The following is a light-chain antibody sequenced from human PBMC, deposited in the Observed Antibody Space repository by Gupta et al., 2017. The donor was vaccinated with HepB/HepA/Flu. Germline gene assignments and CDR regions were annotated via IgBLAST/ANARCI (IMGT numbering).Light chain of an antibody. Sequence: DIVMTQSPDSLAVSLGERATINCKSSQSVLYSSNNKNYLAWYKQKPGQPPKLLIYWASTREAGVPDRFSGSGSGKDVTLTISSRQEEDVAVYYCQQYYSNPQLTFGGGTKVEIK. CDR3: QQYYSNPQLT. CDR2: WAS. V-gene: IGKV4-1*01. J-gene: IGKJ4*01. CDR1: QSVLYSSNNKNY.